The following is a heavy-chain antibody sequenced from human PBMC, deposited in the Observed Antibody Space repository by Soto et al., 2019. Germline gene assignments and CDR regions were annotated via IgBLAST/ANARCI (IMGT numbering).Heavy chain of an antibody. CDR1: GGTFSSYA. J-gene: IGHJ4*02. D-gene: IGHD2-15*01. Sequence: QVQLVQSGAEVKKPGSSVKVSCTASGGTFSSYAISWVRQAPGQGLEWMGGIIPIFGTANYARKFQGRVTITADKSTSTAYMELSSLRSEETAVYYCASDADAWKGYCSGGSCLSIDYWGQGTLVTVFS. CDR2: IIPIFGTA. CDR3: ASDADAWKGYCSGGSCLSIDY. V-gene: IGHV1-69*06.